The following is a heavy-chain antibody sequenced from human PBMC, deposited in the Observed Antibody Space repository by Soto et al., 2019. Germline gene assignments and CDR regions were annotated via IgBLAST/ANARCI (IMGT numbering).Heavy chain of an antibody. Sequence: EVQLMESGGGLVQPGGSLRLSCAASGFTFGNYAMNWVRQAPGKGLEWVSGISATGGSTYYAASVRGRFGISRDNSKNTLDLQMNSLRAEDTAVYYCARSLDVFLWLGELLSLGFDSWGQGTLVTASS. CDR3: ARSLDVFLWLGELLSLGFDS. CDR1: GFTFGNYA. J-gene: IGHJ4*02. V-gene: IGHV3-23*01. CDR2: ISATGGST. D-gene: IGHD3-10*01.